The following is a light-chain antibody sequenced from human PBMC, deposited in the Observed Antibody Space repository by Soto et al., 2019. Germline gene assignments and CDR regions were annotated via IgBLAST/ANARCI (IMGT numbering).Light chain of an antibody. V-gene: IGLV8-61*01. Sequence: TVVTQESSFSVSPGGTVTLTCGLISGSVSTGNNPNWYQQTPGQAPRTLIYSTSTRSSGVPDRFSGSILGNKAALTITGAQADDESNYYCALLMGNGISVFGTGTKVTVL. J-gene: IGLJ1*01. CDR2: STS. CDR3: ALLMGNGISV. CDR1: SGSVSTGNN.